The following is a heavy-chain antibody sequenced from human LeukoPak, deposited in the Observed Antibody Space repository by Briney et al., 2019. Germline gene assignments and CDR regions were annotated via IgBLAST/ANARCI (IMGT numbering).Heavy chain of an antibody. CDR3: ARARITMIVVVELFDY. D-gene: IGHD3-22*01. CDR1: GGSFSGYY. V-gene: IGHV4-34*01. J-gene: IGHJ4*02. CDR2: INHSGST. Sequence: PSETLSLTCAVYGGSFSGYYWSWIRQPPGKGLEWIGEINHSGSTNYNPSLKSRVTISVDTSKNQFSLKLSSVTAADTAVYYCARARITMIVVVELFDYWGQGTLVTVSS.